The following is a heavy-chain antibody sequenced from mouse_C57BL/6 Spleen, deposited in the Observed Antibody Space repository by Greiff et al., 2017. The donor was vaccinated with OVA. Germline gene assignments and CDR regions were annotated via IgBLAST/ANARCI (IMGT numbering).Heavy chain of an antibody. J-gene: IGHJ3*01. D-gene: IGHD2-4*01. CDR3: ARERDYEYDGFAY. CDR1: GFSLTSYG. V-gene: IGHV2-2*01. Sequence: VKLQQSGPGLVQPSQSLSITCTVSGFSLTSYGVHWVRQSPGKGLEWLGVIWSGGSTDSNAAFISRLSIRKEDSKSQVFVKMNNLQADDTAIYYCARERDYEYDGFAYWGQGTLVTVSA. CDR2: IWSGGST.